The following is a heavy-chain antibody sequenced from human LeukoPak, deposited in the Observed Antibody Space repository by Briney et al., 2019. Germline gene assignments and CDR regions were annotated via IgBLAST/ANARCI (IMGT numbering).Heavy chain of an antibody. CDR1: GGSFSGYY. CDR3: ARGRRIAARRHYYYMDV. J-gene: IGHJ6*03. D-gene: IGHD6-6*01. V-gene: IGHV4-34*01. Sequence: SGTLSLTCAAYGGSFSGYYWSWIRQPPGKGLEWIGEINHSGSTNYNPSLKSRVTISVDTSKNQFSLKLSSVTAADTAVYYCARGRRIAARRHYYYMDVWGKGTTVTVSS. CDR2: INHSGST.